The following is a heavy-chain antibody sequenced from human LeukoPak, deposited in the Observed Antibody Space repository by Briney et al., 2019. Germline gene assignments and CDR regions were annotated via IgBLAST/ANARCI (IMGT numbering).Heavy chain of an antibody. J-gene: IGHJ6*02. V-gene: IGHV4-34*01. CDR2: IYHSGST. CDR3: ASRIVVVPAASVEGRGYSSSSPYYGMDV. CDR1: GGSFSGYY. D-gene: IGHD2-2*01. Sequence: PSETLSLTCAVYGGSFSGYYWSWIRQPPGKGLEWIGYIYHSGSTYYNPSLKSRVTISVDRSKNQFSLKLSSVTAADTAVYYCASRIVVVPAASVEGRGYSSSSPYYGMDVWGQGTTVTVSS.